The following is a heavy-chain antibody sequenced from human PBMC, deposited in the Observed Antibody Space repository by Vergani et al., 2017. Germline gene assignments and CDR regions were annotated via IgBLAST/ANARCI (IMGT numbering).Heavy chain of an antibody. Sequence: QVQLVESGGGVVQPGRSLRLSCAASGFTFSSYGMHWVRQAPGKGLEWVAVIRYDGSNKYYADSVKGRFTISRDNSKNTLYLQMNSLRAEDTAVYYCAKTPYSSGWYVDYWGQGTLVTVSS. CDR1: GFTFSSYG. J-gene: IGHJ4*02. CDR2: IRYDGSNK. CDR3: AKTPYSSGWYVDY. D-gene: IGHD6-19*01. V-gene: IGHV3-30*02.